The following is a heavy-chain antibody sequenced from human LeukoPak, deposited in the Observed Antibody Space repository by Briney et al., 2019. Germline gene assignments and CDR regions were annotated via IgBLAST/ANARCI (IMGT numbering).Heavy chain of an antibody. Sequence: GGSLRLSCAASGLTLSVCYMSWIRQAPGKGLECVAYIYPGGGVIYYADSVKGRFTISRDNAQNSMYLQMNSLRVEDTAVYYCATWGDTTAEYFQRWGQGTLVTVSS. CDR3: ATWGDTTAEYFQR. CDR1: GLTLSVCY. J-gene: IGHJ1*01. CDR2: IYPGGGVI. V-gene: IGHV3-11*04. D-gene: IGHD2-21*02.